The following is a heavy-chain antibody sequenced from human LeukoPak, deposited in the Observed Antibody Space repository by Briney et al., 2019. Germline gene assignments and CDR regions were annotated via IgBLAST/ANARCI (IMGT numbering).Heavy chain of an antibody. CDR2: ITGGATTT. D-gene: IGHD5-24*01. CDR1: GFTFSDYA. CDR3: AKRDGYSPYWYFDL. V-gene: IGHV3-23*01. J-gene: IGHJ2*01. Sequence: GGSLRLSCAASGFTFSDYAMSWVRQAPGKGPEWVSAITGGATTTYYAASVKGRFTISRDNSKNTLYLQMNSLRAEDAAVYYCAKRDGYSPYWYFDLWGSGTLVTVSS.